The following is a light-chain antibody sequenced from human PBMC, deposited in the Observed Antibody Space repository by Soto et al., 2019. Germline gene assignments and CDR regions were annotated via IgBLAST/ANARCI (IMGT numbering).Light chain of an antibody. J-gene: IGKJ3*01. CDR3: QQYGSSPLFT. CDR1: QSVSSSY. V-gene: IGKV3-20*01. CDR2: GAC. Sequence: EIVLTQSPGTLSLSPGERATLSCRASQSVSSSYLAWYQQKPGQAPRLLIYGACSRATGIPDRFSGSGSGTDVTITISRLEPEDFAVYYCQQYGSSPLFTFGPGTKVDIK.